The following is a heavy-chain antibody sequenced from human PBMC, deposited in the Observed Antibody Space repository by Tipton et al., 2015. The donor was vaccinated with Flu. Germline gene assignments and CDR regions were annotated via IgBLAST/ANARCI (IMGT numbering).Heavy chain of an antibody. Sequence: GLVKLSETLSLTCTVSGGSISSHYWSWIRQPPGKGLEWIGYLSYSGSTNYKPSLKSRVTISVDTSKNQFSLKLSSVTAADTAVYYCARDYGNYGNGMDVWGQGP. J-gene: IGHJ6*02. CDR2: LSYSGST. CDR3: ARDYGNYGNGMDV. D-gene: IGHD4-11*01. V-gene: IGHV4-59*11. CDR1: GGSISSHY.